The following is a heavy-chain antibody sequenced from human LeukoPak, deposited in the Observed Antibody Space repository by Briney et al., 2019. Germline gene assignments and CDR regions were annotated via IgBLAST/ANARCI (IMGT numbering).Heavy chain of an antibody. J-gene: IGHJ6*03. Sequence: PGGSLRLSCAASGFTFSSYGMHWVRQAPGKGLEWVAFIRYDGSNKYYADSVKGRFTISRDNSKNTLYLQMNSLRAEDTAVYYCAKDGQWLGGANYYYYMDVWGKGTTVTISS. CDR1: GFTFSSYG. V-gene: IGHV3-30*02. D-gene: IGHD6-19*01. CDR3: AKDGQWLGGANYYYYMDV. CDR2: IRYDGSNK.